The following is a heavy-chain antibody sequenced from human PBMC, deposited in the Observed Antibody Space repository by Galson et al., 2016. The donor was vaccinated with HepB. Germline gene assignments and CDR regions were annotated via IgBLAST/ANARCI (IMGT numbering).Heavy chain of an antibody. J-gene: IGHJ4*02. D-gene: IGHD6-19*01. CDR2: INRDGSVT. Sequence: SLRLSCAASGFTLSNYYMSWIRQAPGKGLEWVANINRDGSVTHYVDSVEGRFTISRDNAKNSLFLQMNSLRVEDTAVYYCARDRTTGDSSAWYDALDYWGQGTPVTISS. CDR3: ARDRTTGDSSAWYDALDY. V-gene: IGHV3-7*01. CDR1: GFTLSNYY.